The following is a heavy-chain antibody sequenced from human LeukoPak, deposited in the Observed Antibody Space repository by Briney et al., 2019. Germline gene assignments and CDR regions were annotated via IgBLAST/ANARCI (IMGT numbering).Heavy chain of an antibody. CDR1: GYSISSNYY. CDR2: MSHRGST. CDR3: ARVIYSYGSTYFDY. Sequence: SETLSLTCTVSGYSISSNYYWGWIRQPPGKGLEWIGSMSHRGSTYYSPSLRSRVTISVDTSKNQFSLRLSSVTAADTAVYYCARVIYSYGSTYFDYWGQGTLVTVSS. V-gene: IGHV4-38-2*02. D-gene: IGHD5-18*01. J-gene: IGHJ4*02.